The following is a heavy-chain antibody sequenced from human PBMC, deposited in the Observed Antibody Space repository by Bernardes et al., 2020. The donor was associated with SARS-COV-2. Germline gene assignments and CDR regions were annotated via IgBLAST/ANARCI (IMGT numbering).Heavy chain of an antibody. Sequence: SVKVSCKASGGTFSSYAISWVRQAPGQGLEWMGGIIPSFGTANYAQKFQGRVTITADESTSTAYMELSSLRSEDTAVYYCARGRSRNWNDGRGAFDIWGQGTMVTVSS. V-gene: IGHV1-69*13. CDR2: IIPSFGTA. J-gene: IGHJ3*02. D-gene: IGHD1-1*01. CDR1: GGTFSSYA. CDR3: ARGRSRNWNDGRGAFDI.